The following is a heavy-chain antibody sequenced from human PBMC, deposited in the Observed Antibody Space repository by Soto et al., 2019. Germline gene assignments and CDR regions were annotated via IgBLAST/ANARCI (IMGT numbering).Heavy chain of an antibody. CDR1: GGSFNDYTHF. CDR3: ARWKLQETTMRSYYSGMDV. Sequence: QVQLQQWGAGLLKPSETLSLTCAVYGGSFNDYTHFWGWIRQPPGKGLEWIGEIDHSGNTNYNPSXXRRVTISLDTXXNXFXXKVNSVTAADTAVYYGARWKLQETTMRSYYSGMDVWGQGTTVTVS. V-gene: IGHV4-34*01. CDR2: IDHSGNT. J-gene: IGHJ6*02. D-gene: IGHD4-17*01.